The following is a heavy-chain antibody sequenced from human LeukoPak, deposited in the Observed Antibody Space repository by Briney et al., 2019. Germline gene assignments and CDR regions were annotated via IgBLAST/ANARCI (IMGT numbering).Heavy chain of an antibody. V-gene: IGHV3-23*01. D-gene: IGHD6-6*01. CDR1: GFTFNKSA. J-gene: IGHJ4*02. CDR2: IIENGGET. Sequence: GGSLRLSCAASGFTFNKSAMSWVRQAPGKGLEWVSGIIENGGETYYADSVKGRFTISRDNAKNTLYLQMNSLTVEDTAVYYCSRGLGQPVDSWGQGTLVTVSS. CDR3: SRGLGQPVDS.